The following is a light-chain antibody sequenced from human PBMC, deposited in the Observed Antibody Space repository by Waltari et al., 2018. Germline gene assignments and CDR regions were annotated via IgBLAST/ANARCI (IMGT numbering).Light chain of an antibody. V-gene: IGKV3-11*01. CDR2: DAS. J-gene: IGKJ4*01. Sequence: EIVLTQSPATLSLSPGGRATLSCWASQNIGRHLAWYQQRPGQAPSLVIYDASNRATGIPARFSGSGSGTDFTLTISSLEPEDFAVYYCQQRSTWPLTFGGGTKVDIK. CDR1: QNIGRH. CDR3: QQRSTWPLT.